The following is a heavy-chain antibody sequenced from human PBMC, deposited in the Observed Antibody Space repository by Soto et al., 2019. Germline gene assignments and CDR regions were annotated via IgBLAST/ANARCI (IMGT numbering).Heavy chain of an antibody. Sequence: SETLSLTCTVSGGSISSYYWSWIRQPPGKGLEWIGYIYYSGSTNYNPSLKSRVTISVDTSKNQFSLKLSSVTAADTAVYYCARDLHYYGSGSYYDYFDYWGQGTLVTVSS. J-gene: IGHJ4*02. CDR1: GGSISSYY. V-gene: IGHV4-59*01. D-gene: IGHD3-10*01. CDR2: IYYSGST. CDR3: ARDLHYYGSGSYYDYFDY.